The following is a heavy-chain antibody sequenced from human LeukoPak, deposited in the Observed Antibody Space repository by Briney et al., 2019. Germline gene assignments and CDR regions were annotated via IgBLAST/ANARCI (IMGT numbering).Heavy chain of an antibody. CDR3: ARILGPQSSTYYDFWSGYYFDY. CDR1: GGSISSGDYY. D-gene: IGHD3-3*01. Sequence: SETLSLTCTVSGGSISSGDYYWGWIRQPPGKGLEWIGSIYHSGSTYYNPSLKSRVTISVDTSKNQFSLKLSSVTAADTAVYYCARILGPQSSTYYDFWSGYYFDYWGQGTLVTVSS. J-gene: IGHJ4*02. CDR2: IYHSGST. V-gene: IGHV4-38-2*02.